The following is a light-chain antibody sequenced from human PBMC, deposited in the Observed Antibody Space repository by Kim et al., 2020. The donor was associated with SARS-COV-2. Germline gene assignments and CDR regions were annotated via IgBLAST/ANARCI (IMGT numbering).Light chain of an antibody. CDR3: QKYNSAPLT. CDR2: RAS. J-gene: IGKJ4*01. V-gene: IGKV1-27*01. Sequence: SASVGNRVTITWRASKGISNFLAWYQQKPGEVPKLLIYRASTLQSGVPSRFSGSGSGTEFTLTISSLQPEDVATYYCQKYNSAPLTFGGGTKLEI. CDR1: KGISNF.